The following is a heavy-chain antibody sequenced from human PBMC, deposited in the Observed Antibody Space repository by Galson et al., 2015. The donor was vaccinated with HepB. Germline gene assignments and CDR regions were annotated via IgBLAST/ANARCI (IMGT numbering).Heavy chain of an antibody. D-gene: IGHD5-18*01. CDR1: GLSFSTFR. CDR3: ARAFGYTSSRGLYAMGV. J-gene: IGHJ6*02. CDR2: IGSDGLTI. V-gene: IGHV3-48*02. Sequence: SLRLSCAASGLSFSTFRMNWVRQAPEKGLEWVAHIGSDGLTIKYADFVRGRFTISRDIAQKALFLQMNSLRDEDTAVYYCARAFGYTSSRGLYAMGVWGQGTTVTVSS.